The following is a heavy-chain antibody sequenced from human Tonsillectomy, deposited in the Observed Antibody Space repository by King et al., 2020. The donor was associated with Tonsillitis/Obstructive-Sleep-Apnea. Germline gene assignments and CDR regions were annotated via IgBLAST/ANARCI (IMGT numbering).Heavy chain of an antibody. CDR2: IYYSGTT. J-gene: IGHJ6*03. CDR1: GGSVSSRDYY. D-gene: IGHD6-6*01. V-gene: IGHV4-39*01. CDR3: ARHARDSSWGDYFSYMDV. Sequence: QLQESGPGLVKPSETLSLTCTVSGGSVSSRDYYWGWIRQPPGKGLEWIGTIYYSGTTYYNPPLKIRVTISVATSKNQFSLNLNSVTAADTAVYSCARHARDSSWGDYFSYMDVWGKGTTVTVSS.